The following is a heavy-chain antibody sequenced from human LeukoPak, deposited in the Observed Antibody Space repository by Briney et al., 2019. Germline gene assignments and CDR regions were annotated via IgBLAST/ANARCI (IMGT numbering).Heavy chain of an antibody. Sequence: SVKVSCKASGGTFSSYAISWVRQAPGQGLEWMGGIIPIFGTANYAQKFQGRVTITTDESTSTAYMELSSLRSEDTAVYYCASQDSYGRKYFQHWGQGTLVTVSS. CDR3: ASQDSYGRKYFQH. V-gene: IGHV1-69*05. J-gene: IGHJ1*01. D-gene: IGHD5-18*01. CDR1: GGTFSSYA. CDR2: IIPIFGTA.